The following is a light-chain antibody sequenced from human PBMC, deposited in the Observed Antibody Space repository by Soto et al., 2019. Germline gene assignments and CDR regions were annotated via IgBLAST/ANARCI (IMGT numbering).Light chain of an antibody. V-gene: IGKV1-5*01. CDR2: DAS. CDR1: QSVTSL. Sequence: DIQMTQSPSTLSASVGARVTMSCRANQSVTSLLAWYQQKPGKAPKLLVYDASSLERGVPSRFRGSGSGTEFTPMISRLQTDDLATYEGQQYNTHRWTFGQGTKVEIK. J-gene: IGKJ1*01. CDR3: QQYNTHRWT.